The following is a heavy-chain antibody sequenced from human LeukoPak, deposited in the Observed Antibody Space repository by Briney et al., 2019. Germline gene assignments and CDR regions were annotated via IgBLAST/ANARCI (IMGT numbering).Heavy chain of an antibody. CDR1: GFTFSSYG. V-gene: IGHV3-9*03. Sequence: GGFLRLSCAASGFTFSSYGMHWVRQAPGKGLEWVSGISWNSDTTGYADSVKGRFTISRDNAKSSLYLQMNSLRPEDMALYYCAKATGYYYDSSGLGYWGQGTLVTVSS. CDR2: ISWNSDTT. J-gene: IGHJ4*02. D-gene: IGHD3-22*01. CDR3: AKATGYYYDSSGLGY.